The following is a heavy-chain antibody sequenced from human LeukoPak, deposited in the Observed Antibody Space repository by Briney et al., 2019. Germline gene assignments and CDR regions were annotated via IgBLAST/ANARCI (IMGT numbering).Heavy chain of an antibody. Sequence: GGSLRLSCAASGFTFSSYGMHWVRQAPGKGLEWVAFIRYDGSNKYYADSVKGRFTISRDNSKNTLYLQMNSLRAEDTAVYYCARTHIVVVPAARSLPYYFDYWGQGTLVTVSS. CDR2: IRYDGSNK. J-gene: IGHJ4*02. CDR3: ARTHIVVVPAARSLPYYFDY. CDR1: GFTFSSYG. V-gene: IGHV3-30*02. D-gene: IGHD2-2*01.